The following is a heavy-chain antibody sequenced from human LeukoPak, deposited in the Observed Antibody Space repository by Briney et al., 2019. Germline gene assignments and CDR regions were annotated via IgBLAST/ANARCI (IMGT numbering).Heavy chain of an antibody. Sequence: GGSLRLSCAASGFTFSSYWMHWVRQAPGKGLVWVSRINSDGSSTSYADSVKGRFTISRDNAKNRLYLQTNSLRAEDTAVYYCAKRPDRFTYHYDSSGSQGDYWGQGTLVTVSS. CDR3: AKRPDRFTYHYDSSGSQGDY. J-gene: IGHJ4*02. CDR1: GFTFSSYW. V-gene: IGHV3-74*01. D-gene: IGHD3-22*01. CDR2: INSDGSST.